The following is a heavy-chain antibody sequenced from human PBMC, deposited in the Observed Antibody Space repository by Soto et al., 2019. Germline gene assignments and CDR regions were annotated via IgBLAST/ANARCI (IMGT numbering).Heavy chain of an antibody. CDR2: VNYSGRP. V-gene: IGHV4-34*01. D-gene: IGHD6-13*01. J-gene: IGHJ5*01. CDR3: TRGEGPSSSYFWYDS. Sequence: SETLSLTCGISGGSFGGYYWTWIRQPPGKGLEWIGEVNYSGRPNYNPSLKSRVTVSLDMTNNSFSLTLNSVTAADTAFYYCTRGEGPSSSYFWYDSWGHGPLVTVSP. CDR1: GGSFGGYY.